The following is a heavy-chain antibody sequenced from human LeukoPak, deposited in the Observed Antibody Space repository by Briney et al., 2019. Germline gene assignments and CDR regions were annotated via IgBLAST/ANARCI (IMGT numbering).Heavy chain of an antibody. J-gene: IGHJ4*02. V-gene: IGHV3-23*01. D-gene: IGHD3-22*01. Sequence: PGGSLRLSCAASGVTLSTYAMSWARQAPGKGLEWVSAISGSGGSTYYADSVKGRFTISRDNSKNTLYLQMNSLRAEDTAVYYCAKEAYYYDSSGYYAYFDYWGQGTLVTVSS. CDR1: GVTLSTYA. CDR3: AKEAYYYDSSGYYAYFDY. CDR2: ISGSGGST.